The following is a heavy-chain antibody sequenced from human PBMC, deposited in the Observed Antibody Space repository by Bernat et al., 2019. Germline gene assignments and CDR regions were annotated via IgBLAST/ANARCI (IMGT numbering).Heavy chain of an antibody. V-gene: IGHV3-NL1*01. CDR2: IGGGGGDI. J-gene: IGHJ4*02. Sequence: QVQLVESGGGVVQPGRSLRLSCAASGFTFSSYGMHWVRQAPGKGLEWVSIIGGGGGDIHYADPVKGRFTISRDNSKNTLYLQMNSLRADDTALYYCMRDPNWGEGYWGQGTLVTVSS. D-gene: IGHD7-27*01. CDR3: MRDPNWGEGY. CDR1: GFTFSSYG.